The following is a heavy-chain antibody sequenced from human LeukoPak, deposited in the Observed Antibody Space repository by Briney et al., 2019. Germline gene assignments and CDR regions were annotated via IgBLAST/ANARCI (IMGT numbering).Heavy chain of an antibody. CDR2: IWYDGSNK. D-gene: IGHD5-18*01. V-gene: IGHV3-33*01. J-gene: IGHJ4*02. CDR1: GFTFSSYG. CDR3: ARDGGYSYGTGGTFDY. Sequence: PGRSLRLSCAAAGFTFSSYGMHWVRQAPGKGLECVAVIWYDGSNKYYADSVKGRFTISRDNSKNTLYLQMHSMRAEDTAVYYCARDGGYSYGTGGTFDYWGQGTLVTVSS.